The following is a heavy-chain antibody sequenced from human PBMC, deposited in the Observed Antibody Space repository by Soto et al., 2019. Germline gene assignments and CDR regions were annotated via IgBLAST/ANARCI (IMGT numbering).Heavy chain of an antibody. CDR3: ARVVTSTTGIDY. Sequence: SETLSLTCTVSGGSISSSGYYWSWIRQHPGKGLEWIGYIYYSGSTYYNPSLKSRVTISVDTSKNQFSLKLSSVTAADTAVYYCARVVTSTTGIDYWGQGTLVTVSS. V-gene: IGHV4-31*03. CDR1: GGSISSSGYY. CDR2: IYYSGST. D-gene: IGHD4-17*01. J-gene: IGHJ4*02.